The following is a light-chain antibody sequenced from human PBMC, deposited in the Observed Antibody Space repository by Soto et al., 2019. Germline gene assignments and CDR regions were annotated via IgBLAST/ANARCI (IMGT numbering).Light chain of an antibody. Sequence: QSALTQPASVSGSPGQSITLSCTGTSSDVGGYNYVSWYQQHPGKAPKLMIYDVSNRPSGVSNRFSGSKSGNTASLTISGLQAEDVADYYCSSYATTFALGGYVFGTGTQLTVL. CDR1: SSDVGGYNY. J-gene: IGLJ1*01. CDR3: SSYATTFALGGYV. CDR2: DVS. V-gene: IGLV2-14*01.